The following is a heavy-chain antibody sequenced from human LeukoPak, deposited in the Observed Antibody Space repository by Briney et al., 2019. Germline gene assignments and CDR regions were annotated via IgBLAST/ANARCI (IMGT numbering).Heavy chain of an antibody. Sequence: GGSLRLSCAASGFTFSSYWMNWVRQAPGKGLVWVSRIASDGSSTTYADSVKSRFSISRDNAKNTLYLQMNSLRVEDTAGYYCVRGRPHGNDYWGQGALVTVSS. CDR3: VRGRPHGNDY. V-gene: IGHV3-74*01. CDR1: GFTFSSYW. J-gene: IGHJ4*02. D-gene: IGHD4-23*01. CDR2: IASDGSST.